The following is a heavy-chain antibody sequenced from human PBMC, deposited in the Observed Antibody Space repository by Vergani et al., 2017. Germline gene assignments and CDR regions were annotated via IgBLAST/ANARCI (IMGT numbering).Heavy chain of an antibody. CDR3: AKARGGFEQWLNFPFHY. J-gene: IGHJ4*02. V-gene: IGHV3-11*05. CDR1: GFTFSDYY. D-gene: IGHD6-19*01. Sequence: QVQLVESGGGLVKPGGSLRLSCAASGFTFSDYYMSWIRQAPGKGLEWVSYISSSSSYTNYADSVKGRFTISRDNAKNALYLQMNSLRAEDTALYYCAKARGGFEQWLNFPFHYWGQGTLVTVSS. CDR2: ISSSSSYT.